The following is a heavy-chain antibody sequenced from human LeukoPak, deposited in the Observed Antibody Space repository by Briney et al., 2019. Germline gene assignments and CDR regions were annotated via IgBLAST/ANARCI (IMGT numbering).Heavy chain of an antibody. D-gene: IGHD3-9*01. J-gene: IGHJ4*02. CDR2: INPYNGNT. V-gene: IGHV1-18*01. CDR3: ARGDLTGYDVGY. Sequence: GASVKVSCKAYGYAFTSFHISWVRQAPGQGLAWMGWINPYNGNTVYAQQLQGRVTMTSDTSTSTAYMELRSLRSDETAVYYCARGDLTGYDVGYWGQGTLVTVSS. CDR1: GYAFTSFH.